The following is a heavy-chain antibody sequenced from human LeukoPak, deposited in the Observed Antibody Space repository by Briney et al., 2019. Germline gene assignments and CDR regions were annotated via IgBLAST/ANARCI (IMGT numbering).Heavy chain of an antibody. D-gene: IGHD1-20*01. CDR1: GYTFTDYA. CDR2: ITTGRGET. Sequence: GASVKVSCKASGYTFTDYALHWVRQAPGQSLEWMGWITTGRGETRYSQEFQRRITFTRDKSASTVYMDLSDLRSEDTAVYYCARLLVYNSGGEAFDHWGQGTLVTVSS. J-gene: IGHJ4*02. CDR3: ARLLVYNSGGEAFDH. V-gene: IGHV1-3*03.